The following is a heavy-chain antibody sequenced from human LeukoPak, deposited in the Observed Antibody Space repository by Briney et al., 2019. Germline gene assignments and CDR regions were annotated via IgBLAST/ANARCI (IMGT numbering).Heavy chain of an antibody. V-gene: IGHV1-18*01. J-gene: IGHJ4*02. CDR3: ARDETYYDSSGPDY. CDR1: GGTFSSYA. D-gene: IGHD3-22*01. CDR2: ISAYNGNT. Sequence: GASVKVSCKASGGTFSSYAISWVRQAPGQGPEWMGWISAYNGNTNYAQKVQGRVTMTTDTSTSTAYMELRSLRSDDTAVYYCARDETYYDSSGPDYWGQGTLVTVSS.